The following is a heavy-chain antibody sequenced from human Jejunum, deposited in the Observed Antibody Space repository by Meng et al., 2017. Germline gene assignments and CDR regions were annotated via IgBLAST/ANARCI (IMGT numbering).Heavy chain of an antibody. J-gene: IGHJ4*02. CDR2: IYRSGST. CDR1: GGSISNYY. Sequence: SETLSLTCTVSGGSISNYYWSWIRQPAGKGLEWIGRIYRSGSTNFNSSLKSRLTISVDTSKNQFSLKLNSVTAADTAVYYCARAIAVAGEGDYFDSWGQGTLVTVSS. V-gene: IGHV4-4*07. CDR3: ARAIAVAGEGDYFDS. D-gene: IGHD6-19*01.